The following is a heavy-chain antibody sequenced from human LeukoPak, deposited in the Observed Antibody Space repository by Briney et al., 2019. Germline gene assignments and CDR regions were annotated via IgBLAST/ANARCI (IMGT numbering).Heavy chain of an antibody. CDR2: ISYDGSNK. CDR1: GFTFSSYA. J-gene: IGHJ4*02. CDR3: ARGVGYYYDSSGPIDY. D-gene: IGHD3-22*01. V-gene: IGHV3-30*04. Sequence: GGSLRLSCAASGFTFSSYAMHWVRQAPGKGLEWVAVISYDGSNKYYADSVKGRFTISRDNSKNTLYLQMNSLRAEDTAVYYCARGVGYYYDSSGPIDYWGQGTLVTVSS.